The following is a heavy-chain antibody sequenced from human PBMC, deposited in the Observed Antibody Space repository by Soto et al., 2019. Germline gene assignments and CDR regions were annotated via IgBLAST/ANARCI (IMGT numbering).Heavy chain of an antibody. CDR1: GFTFSSYS. Sequence: GGSLRLSCAASGFTFSSYSMNWVRQAPGKGLEWVSYISSSSSTIYYADSVKGRFTISRDNAKNSLYLQMNSLRAEDTAVYYCATYSYGDYFIYWGQGTLVTVSS. J-gene: IGHJ4*02. V-gene: IGHV3-48*01. CDR2: ISSSSSTI. D-gene: IGHD4-17*01. CDR3: ATYSYGDYFIY.